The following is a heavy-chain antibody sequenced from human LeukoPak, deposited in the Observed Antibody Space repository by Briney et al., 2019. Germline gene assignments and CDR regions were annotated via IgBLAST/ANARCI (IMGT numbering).Heavy chain of an antibody. CDR3: ARSSEYYGSGSYTFDY. Sequence: ASVKVSCKASGYTFTGYYMHWVRQAPGQGLEWMGWINPNSGGTNYAQKFQGRVTITRNTSISTAYMELSSLRSEDTAVYYCARSSEYYGSGSYTFDYWGQGTLVTVSS. CDR1: GYTFTGYY. CDR2: INPNSGGT. V-gene: IGHV1-2*02. D-gene: IGHD3-10*01. J-gene: IGHJ4*02.